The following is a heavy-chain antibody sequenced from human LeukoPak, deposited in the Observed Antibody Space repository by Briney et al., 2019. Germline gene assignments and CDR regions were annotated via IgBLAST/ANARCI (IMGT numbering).Heavy chain of an antibody. J-gene: IGHJ4*02. D-gene: IGHD3-3*01. CDR2: ISNDGSNK. CDR1: GFTFSSYA. V-gene: IGHV3-30*04. Sequence: PGGSLRLSCAASGFTFSSYAMHWVRQAPGKGLEWVAVISNDGSNKYYADSVKGRFTISRDNSKNTLYLQMNSLRAEDTAVYYCARGPSYDFWSGYTGYYFDYWGQGTLVTVSS. CDR3: ARGPSYDFWSGYTGYYFDY.